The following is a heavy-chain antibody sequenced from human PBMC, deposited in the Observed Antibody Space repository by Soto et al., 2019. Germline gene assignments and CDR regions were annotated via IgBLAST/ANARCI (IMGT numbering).Heavy chain of an antibody. J-gene: IGHJ5*02. Sequence: QVQLQESGPGLVKPSGTLFLTCAVSSGSISSSNWWSWVRQPPGKWLEWIGEIYHSGSTNYNPSLKSRVTISVDKSKNQCSLKLSSVTAADTAVYYCARGGTMSNNWFDPWGQGTLVTVSS. D-gene: IGHD1-7*01. CDR3: ARGGTMSNNWFDP. CDR1: SGSISSSNW. V-gene: IGHV4-4*02. CDR2: IYHSGST.